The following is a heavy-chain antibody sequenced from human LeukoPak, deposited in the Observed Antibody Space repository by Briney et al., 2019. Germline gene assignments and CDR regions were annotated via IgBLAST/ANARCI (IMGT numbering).Heavy chain of an antibody. J-gene: IGHJ1*01. CDR2: ISTSGNTR. D-gene: IGHD1-26*01. CDR1: GFTFSSYE. CDR3: TTARSESYWAEYLRH. V-gene: IGHV3-48*03. Sequence: PGGSLRLSCAASGFTFSSYEMNWVRQAPGKGLEWVSYISTSGNTRYYADSVKGRFTISRDNAKNSLYLEMNSLKTEETAVYYCTTARSESYWAEYLRHWGQGTLVTVSS.